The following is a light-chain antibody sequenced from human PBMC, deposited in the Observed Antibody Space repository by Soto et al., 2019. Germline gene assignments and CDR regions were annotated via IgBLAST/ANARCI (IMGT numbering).Light chain of an antibody. CDR3: LQHKRYPLT. V-gene: IGKV1-17*03. Sequence: DIQMTQSPSPMSASVGDRVTITCRASQDISSYLAWFQQKPGKVPKRLIYAASSLQSGVPARFSGSGSGTEFTLTVSSLQHEDFATYYCLQHKRYPLTVGGGTKVEIK. CDR1: QDISSY. J-gene: IGKJ4*01. CDR2: AAS.